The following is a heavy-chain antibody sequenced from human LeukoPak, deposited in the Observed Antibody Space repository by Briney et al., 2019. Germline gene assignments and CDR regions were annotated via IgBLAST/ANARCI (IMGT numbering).Heavy chain of an antibody. CDR2: ISGGGGST. D-gene: IGHD5-18*01. Sequence: GGSLRFSCAASGITFSNYAMSWVRQAPGKGLEWVSAISGGGGSTYYADSVKGRFTISRDNSKNTLYLQMNSLRTEAATVYYYAKAGGLRVYIFWSQLGYWGQGTLVTVSS. V-gene: IGHV3-23*01. CDR3: AKAGGLRVYIFWSQLGY. CDR1: GITFSNYA. J-gene: IGHJ4*02.